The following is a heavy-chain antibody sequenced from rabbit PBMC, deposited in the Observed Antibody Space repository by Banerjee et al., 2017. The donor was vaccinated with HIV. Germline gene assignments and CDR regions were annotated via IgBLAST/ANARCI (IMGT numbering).Heavy chain of an antibody. V-gene: IGHV1S45*01. CDR3: ARATRTMLINL. D-gene: IGHD2-1*01. CDR1: GFDLSSYYY. J-gene: IGHJ4*01. CDR2: INTSSGNT. Sequence: QEQLEESGGDLVKPEGSLTLTCTASGFDLSSYYYMCWVRQAPGKGLEWIACINTSSGNTVYATWAKGRFTISKTSWTTVTLQMTSLTAADTATYFCARATRTMLINLWGPGTLVTVS.